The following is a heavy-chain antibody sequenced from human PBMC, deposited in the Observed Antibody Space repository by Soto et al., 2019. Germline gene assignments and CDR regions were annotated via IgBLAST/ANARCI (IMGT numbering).Heavy chain of an antibody. CDR3: ARFGARHDTAMVN. D-gene: IGHD5-18*01. J-gene: IGHJ4*02. V-gene: IGHV3-23*01. CDR2: ISNNGGTT. Sequence: PGGSLRLSCAASGFTFSNYAMNWVRQAPGKGLEWVSSISNNGGTTYYADSVKGRFTISRDNAKNTLYLQMNSLRAEDTAVYYCARFGARHDTAMVNWGQGTLVTVSS. CDR1: GFTFSNYA.